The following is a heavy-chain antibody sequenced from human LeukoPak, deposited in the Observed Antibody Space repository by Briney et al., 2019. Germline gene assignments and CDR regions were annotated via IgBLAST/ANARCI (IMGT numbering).Heavy chain of an antibody. D-gene: IGHD3-3*01. CDR2: IWYDGSKT. CDR1: GFTFSSHG. Sequence: GGSLRLSCAASGFTFSSHGMHWVRQAPGKGLDLVAVIWYDGSKTLYADSVKGRFTISRDDSKNTLYLQMNSLRAEDTAVYYCTREASGYYRDFWGQGTLVTVSS. J-gene: IGHJ4*02. CDR3: TREASGYYRDF. V-gene: IGHV3-33*01.